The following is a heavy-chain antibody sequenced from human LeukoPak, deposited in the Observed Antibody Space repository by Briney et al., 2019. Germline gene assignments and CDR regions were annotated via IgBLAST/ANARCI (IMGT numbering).Heavy chain of an antibody. J-gene: IGHJ4*02. CDR3: ARGTYDSSGPAAAHFDE. CDR1: GGSFSGYY. V-gene: IGHV4-34*01. Sequence: PSETLSLTCAVSGGSFSGYYWSWIRQPPGKGLEWIGEINPSGSTNYNPSLKSRVTITVATSKNQFCLKLSSVTAADTAVYYCARGTYDSSGPAAAHFDEWGEGTLVTVSS. D-gene: IGHD3-22*01. CDR2: INPSGST.